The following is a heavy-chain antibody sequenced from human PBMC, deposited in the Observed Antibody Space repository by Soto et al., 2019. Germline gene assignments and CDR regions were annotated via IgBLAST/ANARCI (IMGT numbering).Heavy chain of an antibody. V-gene: IGHV3-30-3*01. J-gene: IGHJ4*02. CDR2: ISYDGSNK. CDR3: GTMVRGVINFDY. D-gene: IGHD3-10*01. CDR1: GFTFSSYA. Sequence: GGSLRLSCAASGFTFSSYAMHWVRQAPGKGLEWVAVISYDGSNKYYADSVKGRFTISRDNSKNTLYLQMNSLRAEDTAVYYCGTMVRGVINFDYWGQGTLVTVSS.